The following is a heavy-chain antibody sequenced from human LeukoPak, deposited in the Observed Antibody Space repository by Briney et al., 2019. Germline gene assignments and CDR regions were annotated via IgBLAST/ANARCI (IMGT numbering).Heavy chain of an antibody. CDR2: IYSGGST. CDR1: GFTVSSNY. J-gene: IGHJ6*03. Sequence: GGSLRLSCAASGFTVSSNYMSWVRQAPGKGLEWVSVIYSGGSTYYADSVKGRFTISRDNSKNTLYLQMNSLRAEDTAVYYCARGDSNYYYYYMDVWGKGTTVTVSS. CDR3: ARGDSNYYYYYMDV. V-gene: IGHV3-53*01. D-gene: IGHD4-11*01.